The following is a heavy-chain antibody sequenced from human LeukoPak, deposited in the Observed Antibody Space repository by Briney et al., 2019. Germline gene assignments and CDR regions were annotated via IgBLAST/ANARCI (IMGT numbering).Heavy chain of an antibody. Sequence: GASVKVSCKTSGYTFSSYGISWIRQAPGQGLEWMGSISPYTGNTKYAERLQDRVIMTTDTTTRTAYMELSSLRSEDTAVYYCARGLYYDSNHNWFDPWGQGTLVTVSS. CDR1: GYTFSSYG. V-gene: IGHV1-18*01. CDR3: ARGLYYDSNHNWFDP. CDR2: ISPYTGNT. J-gene: IGHJ5*02. D-gene: IGHD3-22*01.